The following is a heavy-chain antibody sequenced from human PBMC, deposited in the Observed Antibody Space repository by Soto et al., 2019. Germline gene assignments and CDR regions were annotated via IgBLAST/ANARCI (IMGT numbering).Heavy chain of an antibody. CDR1: GFRFNGYH. J-gene: IGHJ5*02. Sequence: QVELVGSGGGLVKPGGSLRLSCAGSGFRFNGYHLALIRQAPGEGLEWVSNISTTGSIIHYAGSVKGRFTISRDNTENSLFLQMDNLRAEDTATYFCARDGVLYRVGFDRWGRGALVIVSS. V-gene: IGHV3-11*01. D-gene: IGHD5-12*01. CDR2: ISTTGSII. CDR3: ARDGVLYRVGFDR.